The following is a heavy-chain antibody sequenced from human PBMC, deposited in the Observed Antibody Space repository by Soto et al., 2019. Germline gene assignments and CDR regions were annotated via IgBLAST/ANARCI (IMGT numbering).Heavy chain of an antibody. CDR3: ASSGVATPSYGAFDI. CDR1: GFTFSSYW. D-gene: IGHD2-15*01. V-gene: IGHV3-64*01. J-gene: IGHJ3*02. Sequence: GGSLRLSCAASGFTFSSYWMHWVRQAPGKGLVWVSRISSNGGSTYYANSVKGRFTISRDNSKNTLYLQMGSLRAEDMAVYYCASSGVATPSYGAFDIWGQGTMVTVSS. CDR2: ISSNGGST.